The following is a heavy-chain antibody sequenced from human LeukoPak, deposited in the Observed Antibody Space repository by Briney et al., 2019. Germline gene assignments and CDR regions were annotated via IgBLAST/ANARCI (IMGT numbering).Heavy chain of an antibody. CDR3: ARGHFGVVLDY. CDR2: IRGDSTET. CDR1: GFTFSSYS. Sequence: GGSLRLSCEGSGFTFSSYSMIWVRQAPGKGLEWASSIRGDSTETRHADSLMGRFTISRDNAKKSLYLQMNSLRAEDTAVYYCARGHFGVVLDYWGQGTLVTVSS. D-gene: IGHD3-3*01. V-gene: IGHV3-21*01. J-gene: IGHJ4*02.